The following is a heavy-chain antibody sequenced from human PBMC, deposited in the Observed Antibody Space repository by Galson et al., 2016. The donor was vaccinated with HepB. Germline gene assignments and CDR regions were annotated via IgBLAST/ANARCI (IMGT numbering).Heavy chain of an antibody. J-gene: IGHJ5*02. CDR3: ARGGQWGDNRFDT. V-gene: IGHV6-1*01. Sequence: CAISGDSVSGNTSVWNWIRQSPSRGLEWLGRTYYRSKWYNHYAVSVKSRITIDPDTSRNQFSLQLKSVTPEDTAIYYCARGGQWGDNRFDTWGQGIPVTVSS. CDR2: TYYRSKWYN. D-gene: IGHD3-10*01. CDR1: GDSVSGNTSV.